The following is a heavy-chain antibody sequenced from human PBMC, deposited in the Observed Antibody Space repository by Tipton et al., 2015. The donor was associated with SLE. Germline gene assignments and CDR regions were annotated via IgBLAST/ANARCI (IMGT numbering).Heavy chain of an antibody. J-gene: IGHJ4*02. CDR2: VYYTGST. Sequence: TLSLTCTVSGGSISSYYWNWIRQAAGKGLEWIGSVYYTGSTYYNPSLKSRVTMSVDTTKNQFSLKLASVTAADTALYYCASRLGYRFDYWGQGALVTVSS. D-gene: IGHD5-18*01. CDR3: ASRLGYRFDY. CDR1: GGSISSYY. V-gene: IGHV4-59*04.